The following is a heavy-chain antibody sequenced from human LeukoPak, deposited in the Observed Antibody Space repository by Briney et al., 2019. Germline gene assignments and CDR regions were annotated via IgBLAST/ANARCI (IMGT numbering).Heavy chain of an antibody. CDR2: INDDNSYI. Sequence: PGGSLRLSCAASGFTFSSYSMNWVRQAPGKGLEWVSSINDDNSYIRYADSVRGRFTISRDNAKNSLYLQMNCLTAEDTAVYYCARCQHMGTPDSWSWAYWGQGTLVTVSS. D-gene: IGHD3-3*01. CDR3: ARCQHMGTPDSWSWAY. V-gene: IGHV3-21*01. CDR1: GFTFSSYS. J-gene: IGHJ4*02.